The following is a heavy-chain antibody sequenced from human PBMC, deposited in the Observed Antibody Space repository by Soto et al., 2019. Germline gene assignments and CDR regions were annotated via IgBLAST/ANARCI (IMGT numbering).Heavy chain of an antibody. CDR1: GFTFSSYS. D-gene: IGHD3-9*01. CDR2: ISSSSSYI. J-gene: IGHJ5*02. CDR3: ATTYYDILTGYNGFDP. Sequence: GGSLRLSCAASGFTFSSYSMNWVRQAPGKGLEWVSSISSSSSYIYYADSVKGRFTISRDNAKNSLYLQMNSLRAEDTAVYYCATTYYDILTGYNGFDPWGQGTLVTVSS. V-gene: IGHV3-21*01.